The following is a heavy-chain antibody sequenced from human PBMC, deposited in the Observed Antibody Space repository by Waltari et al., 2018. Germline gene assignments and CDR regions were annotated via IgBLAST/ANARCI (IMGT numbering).Heavy chain of an antibody. J-gene: IGHJ1*01. CDR2: ISGRGGST. Sequence: EVQLLESGGGLVQPGGSLRLSCAASGFTFSSYAMRWVRQAPGKGLEWVSAISGRGGSTYYADSVKGRFTISRDNSKNTLYLQMNSLRAEDTAVYYCAKGGTMVRGVIWHWGQGTLVTVSS. CDR3: AKGGTMVRGVIWH. CDR1: GFTFSSYA. V-gene: IGHV3-23*01. D-gene: IGHD3-10*01.